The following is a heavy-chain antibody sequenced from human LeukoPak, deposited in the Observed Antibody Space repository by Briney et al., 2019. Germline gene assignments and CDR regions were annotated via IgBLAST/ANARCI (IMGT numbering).Heavy chain of an antibody. D-gene: IGHD2-21*02. CDR1: GFSFSSYA. CDR2: INGRGDST. Sequence: GGSLRLSCAASGFSFSSYAMSWVRQAPGKGLEWVSGINGRGDSTVYADSVKGRFTISRDNSKNTLYLQMNSLRVEDTAVYYCARYCGGDCYGMDVWGQGTTVTVSS. CDR3: ARYCGGDCYGMDV. J-gene: IGHJ6*02. V-gene: IGHV3-23*01.